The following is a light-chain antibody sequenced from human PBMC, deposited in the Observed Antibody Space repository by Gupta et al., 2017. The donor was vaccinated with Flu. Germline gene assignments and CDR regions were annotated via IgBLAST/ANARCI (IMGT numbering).Light chain of an antibody. CDR1: KSNIGGNA. CDR2: SNN. V-gene: IGLV1-44*01. J-gene: IGLJ3*02. CDR3: ASWDDNLNGGV. Sequence: VTISCSGSKSNIGGNAVNWYQQFPGTAPKLLIYSNNQRPSGVPDRFSGSKYGTSASLAISGLQSEDEATYHCASWDDNLNGGVFGGGTKLAVL.